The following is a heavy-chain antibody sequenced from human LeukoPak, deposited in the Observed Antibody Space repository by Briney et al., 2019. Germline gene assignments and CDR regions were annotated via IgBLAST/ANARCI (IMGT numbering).Heavy chain of an antibody. CDR2: IYYSGST. Sequence: PSETLSLTCTVSGGSISSYYWSWIRQPPGKGLEWIGYIYYSGSTNYSPSLKSRVTISVDTSKNQFSLKLSSVTAADTAVYYCARLSKDGRSSSWYYFDYWGQGTLVTVSS. CDR3: ARLSKDGRSSSWYYFDY. CDR1: GGSISSYY. D-gene: IGHD6-13*01. J-gene: IGHJ4*02. V-gene: IGHV4-59*08.